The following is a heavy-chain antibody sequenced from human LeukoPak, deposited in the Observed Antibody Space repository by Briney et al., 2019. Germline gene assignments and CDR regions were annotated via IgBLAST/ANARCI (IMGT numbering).Heavy chain of an antibody. Sequence: GGSLRLSCAASGFAFESYWMSWVRQAPGKGLEWVANIKQDGSKKYYVDSVKGRFTISRDNTKNSLYLQMNSLRAEATAMYYCARGSTGIWGQGTMVTVSS. CDR2: IKQDGSKK. J-gene: IGHJ3*02. CDR3: ARGSTGI. V-gene: IGHV3-7*01. D-gene: IGHD2-8*02. CDR1: GFAFESYW.